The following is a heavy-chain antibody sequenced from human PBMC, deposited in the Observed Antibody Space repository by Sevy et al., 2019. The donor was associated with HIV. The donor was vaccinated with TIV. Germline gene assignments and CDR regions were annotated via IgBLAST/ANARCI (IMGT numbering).Heavy chain of an antibody. V-gene: IGHV4-59*01. D-gene: IGHD1-1*01. J-gene: IGHJ4*02. Sequence: SETLSLTCSVSGGSISSDFWTWVLQSPGKELEWIGNIYFTGNTDYSPSLKSRVTLSLDTSKSQFSLTLKSVTAADTAIYFCARDSTTRPRVLDYWGQGTLVTVSS. CDR3: ARDSTTRPRVLDY. CDR2: IYFTGNT. CDR1: GGSISSDF.